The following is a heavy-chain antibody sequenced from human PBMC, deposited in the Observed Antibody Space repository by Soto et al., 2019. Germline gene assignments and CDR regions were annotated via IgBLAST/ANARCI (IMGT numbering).Heavy chain of an antibody. CDR2: INPNSGGT. CDR1: GYTFTGYY. J-gene: IGHJ4*02. CDR3: ARDWSRGLVQYYFDY. D-gene: IGHD6-6*01. Sequence: VASVKVSCKASGYTFTGYYMHWVRQAPGQGLEWMGWINPNSGGTNYAQKFQGRVTMTRDTSISTAYMELSRLRSDDTAVYYCARDWSRGLVQYYFDYWGQGTLVTVSS. V-gene: IGHV1-2*02.